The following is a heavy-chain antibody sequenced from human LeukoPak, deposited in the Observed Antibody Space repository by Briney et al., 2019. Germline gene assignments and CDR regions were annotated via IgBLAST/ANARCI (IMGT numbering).Heavy chain of an antibody. D-gene: IGHD2-15*01. CDR2: IIPILGIA. CDR3: ARAYSRYCSGGSCYSGLSAGDYFDY. CDR1: GGTFSSYA. Sequence: GASVKVSCKASGGTFSSYAISWVRQAPGQGLEWMGRIIPILGIANYAQKFQGRVTITADKSTSTAYMELSSLRSEDTAVYYCARAYSRYCSGGSCYSGLSAGDYFDYWGQGTLVTVSS. J-gene: IGHJ4*02. V-gene: IGHV1-69*04.